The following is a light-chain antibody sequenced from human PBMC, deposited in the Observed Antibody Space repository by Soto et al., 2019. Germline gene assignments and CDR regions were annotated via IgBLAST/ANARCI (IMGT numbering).Light chain of an antibody. V-gene: IGLV1-40*01. CDR3: QSYDSSLSGVV. J-gene: IGLJ2*01. CDR1: SSNIGAGYD. Sequence: QSVLTQPPSVSWAPGQRVTISCTGSSSNIGAGYDVHWYQQLPGTAPKLLIYGNSNRPSGVPDRFSGSKSGTSASLAITGLRAEDEADSYCQSYDSSLSGVVFGGGTKLTVL. CDR2: GNS.